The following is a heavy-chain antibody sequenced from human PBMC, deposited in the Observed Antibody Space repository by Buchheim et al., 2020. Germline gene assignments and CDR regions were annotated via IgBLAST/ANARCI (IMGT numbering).Heavy chain of an antibody. CDR1: GGSISSYY. J-gene: IGHJ5*02. CDR2: IYYSGST. CDR3: ARDPGGSGYFDP. D-gene: IGHD3-9*01. V-gene: IGHV4-59*01. Sequence: QVQLQESGPGLVKPSETLSLTCTVSGGSISSYYWSWIRQPPGKGLEWIGYIYYSGSTNYNPSLKSRVTISVDTSKNQFSLKLSSVTAADTAVYYCARDPGGSGYFDPWGQGTL.